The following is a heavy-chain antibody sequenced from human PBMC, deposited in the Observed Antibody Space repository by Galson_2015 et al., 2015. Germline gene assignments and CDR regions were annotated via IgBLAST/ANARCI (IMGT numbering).Heavy chain of an antibody. D-gene: IGHD3-22*01. V-gene: IGHV1-46*01. CDR2: PSGGSI. J-gene: IGHJ4*02. CDR3: ARDQAGDLTSGYSVEYDY. Sequence: PSGGSISYAQTFQGRVTMTRDASTSTVYMELSSLRSEDTAVYYCARDQAGDLTSGYSVEYDYWGQGTLVTVSS.